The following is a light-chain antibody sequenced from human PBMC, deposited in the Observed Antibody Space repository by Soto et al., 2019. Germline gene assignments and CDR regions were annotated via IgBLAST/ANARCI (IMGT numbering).Light chain of an antibody. CDR2: KAS. CDR1: QSISVW. CDR3: QQYNSYSPT. Sequence: DIPMTQSPSTLSASVGDRVTITCRASQSISVWLAWYQQKAGKAPNLLIYKASRLESGVPSRFSGSGSETEFTLTISGLQPGDFATYYCQQYNSYSPTFGQGTKVEVK. J-gene: IGKJ1*01. V-gene: IGKV1-5*03.